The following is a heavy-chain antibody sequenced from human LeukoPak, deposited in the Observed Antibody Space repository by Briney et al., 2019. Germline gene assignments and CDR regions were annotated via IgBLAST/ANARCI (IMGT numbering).Heavy chain of an antibody. CDR1: GFTFSNYA. CDR3: AGGDRNGWYFNY. CDR2: ITGSGVST. J-gene: IGHJ4*02. D-gene: IGHD6-19*01. V-gene: IGHV3-23*01. Sequence: PGGSLRVSCGASGFTFSNYAMTWVRQAPGKGLEWVSSITGSGVSTYYLDSVKGRFTISRDNTKNSLHLQMNSLRAEDTALYLCAGGDRNGWYFNYWGQGTLVTVSS.